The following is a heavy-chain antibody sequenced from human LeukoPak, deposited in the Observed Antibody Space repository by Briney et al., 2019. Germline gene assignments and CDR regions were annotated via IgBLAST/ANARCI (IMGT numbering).Heavy chain of an antibody. CDR1: GFTFDDYA. CDR3: AKATTTTSYMDV. Sequence: GGSLRLSCAASGFTFDDYAMHWVGQARGKGVEGVSGISWNSGRIVYADSVKGRFTISRDNAKNSLYLQMNSLRAEDMALYYCAKATTTTSYMDVWGKGTTVTVSS. D-gene: IGHD1-14*01. CDR2: ISWNSGRI. V-gene: IGHV3-9*03. J-gene: IGHJ6*03.